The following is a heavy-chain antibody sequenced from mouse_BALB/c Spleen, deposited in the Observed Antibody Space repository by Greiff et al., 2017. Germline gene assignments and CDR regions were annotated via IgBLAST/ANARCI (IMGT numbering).Heavy chain of an antibody. D-gene: IGHD2-14*01. V-gene: IGHV2-9*02. CDR3: ASAYYRYDYFDY. CDR2: IWAGGST. CDR1: GFSLTSYG. J-gene: IGHJ2*01. Sequence: QVQLKESGPGLVAPSQSLSITCTVSGFSLTSYGVHWVRQPPGKGLEWLGVIWAGGSTNYNSALMSRLSISKDNSKSQVFVKMNSLQTDDTAMYYCASAYYRYDYFDYWGQGTTLTVSS.